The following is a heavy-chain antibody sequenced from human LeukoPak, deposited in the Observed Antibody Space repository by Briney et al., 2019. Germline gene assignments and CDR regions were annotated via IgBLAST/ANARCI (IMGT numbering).Heavy chain of an antibody. V-gene: IGHV3-7*03. Sequence: GGSLRLSCAASGFAFSSYWMTWVRQVPGKGVEWVANINEGGNEQHYWDSLRGRFSISRDNVKNSLYLQINSLGAEDTAVYYCAKGGHLDYCGLGTLVTVDS. J-gene: IGHJ4*02. CDR2: INEGGNEQ. CDR3: AKGGHLDY. D-gene: IGHD3-16*01. CDR1: GFAFSSYW.